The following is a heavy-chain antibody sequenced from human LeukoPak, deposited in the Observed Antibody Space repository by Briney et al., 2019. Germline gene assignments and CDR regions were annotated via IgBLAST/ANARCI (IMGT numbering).Heavy chain of an antibody. J-gene: IGHJ4*02. D-gene: IGHD6-6*01. CDR3: ARAHSSSSTFDL. Sequence: GGSLRLSCAASGFTFSDYGIHWVRQAPGQGLEWGALIWYDGSKKYYADSVKGRCTISRDNTKNTLYLQLNSLRADDTAVYYCARAHSSSSTFDLWGQGTLVTVSS. CDR1: GFTFSDYG. CDR2: IWYDGSKK. V-gene: IGHV3-33*01.